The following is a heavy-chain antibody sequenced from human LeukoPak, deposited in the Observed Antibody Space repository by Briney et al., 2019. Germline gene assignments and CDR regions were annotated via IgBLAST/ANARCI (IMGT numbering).Heavy chain of an antibody. D-gene: IGHD1-7*01. CDR2: IYYSGST. Sequence: NSSETLSLTCTVSGGSISGYYWSWIRRPPGKGLEWIGYIYYSGSTNYNPSLESRVTISADTSKNQFSLKLSSVTAADTAVYYCARVIRTRTTSSYYYYMDVWGKGTTVTVSS. V-gene: IGHV4-59*01. CDR3: ARVIRTRTTSSYYYYMDV. CDR1: GGSISGYY. J-gene: IGHJ6*03.